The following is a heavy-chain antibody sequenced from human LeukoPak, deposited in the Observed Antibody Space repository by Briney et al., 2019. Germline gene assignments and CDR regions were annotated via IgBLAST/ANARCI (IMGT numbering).Heavy chain of an antibody. Sequence: PGGSLRLSCAASGFTFSSNYMSWVRQAPGKGLEWVSVIYSGGSTYYSDSVKGRFTISRDNSKNTLYLQMNSLSAEDTAVYYCAREIAPRLDYWGQGTLVTVSS. CDR3: AREIAPRLDY. CDR1: GFTFSSNY. J-gene: IGHJ4*02. V-gene: IGHV3-66*02. D-gene: IGHD6-6*01. CDR2: IYSGGST.